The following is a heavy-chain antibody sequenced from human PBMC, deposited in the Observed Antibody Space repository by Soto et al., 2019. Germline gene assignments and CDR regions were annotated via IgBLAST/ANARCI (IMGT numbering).Heavy chain of an antibody. D-gene: IGHD3-16*02. Sequence: SLRLSCAASGFTFDDYAMHWVRQPPGKGLEWVSGISWNSGSIGYADSVKGRFTISRDNAKNSLYLQMNSLRAEDTALYYCAKEHMITFGGVIAYDAFDIWGQGAMVTVSS. J-gene: IGHJ3*02. CDR2: ISWNSGSI. CDR1: GFTFDDYA. V-gene: IGHV3-9*01. CDR3: AKEHMITFGGVIAYDAFDI.